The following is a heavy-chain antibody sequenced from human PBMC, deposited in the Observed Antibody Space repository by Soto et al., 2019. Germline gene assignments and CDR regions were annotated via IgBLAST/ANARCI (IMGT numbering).Heavy chain of an antibody. V-gene: IGHV1-69*02. CDR1: GGTFSSYT. CDR3: ARVVVVPAAISPYYYMDV. CDR2: IIPILGIA. D-gene: IGHD2-2*01. Sequence: SVKVSCKASGGTFSSYTISWVRQAPGQGLEWMGRIIPILGIANYAQKFQGRVTITADKSTSTAYMELSSLRSEDTAVYYCARVVVVPAAISPYYYMDVWGKGTTVTVSS. J-gene: IGHJ6*03.